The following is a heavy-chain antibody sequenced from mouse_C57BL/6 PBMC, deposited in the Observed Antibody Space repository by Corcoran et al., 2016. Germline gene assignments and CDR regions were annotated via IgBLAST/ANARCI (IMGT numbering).Heavy chain of an antibody. Sequence: EVQLLQSGPELVKPGASVKISCKASGYTFTDYYMNWVQQSHGKSLEWIGDINPNNGGTSYNQKFKGKATLTVDKSFSTAYMELRSLTSEDSAVYYCARVEVYWGQGTLVTVSA. J-gene: IGHJ3*01. CDR3: ARVEVY. CDR1: GYTFTDYY. CDR2: INPNNGGT. V-gene: IGHV1-26*01.